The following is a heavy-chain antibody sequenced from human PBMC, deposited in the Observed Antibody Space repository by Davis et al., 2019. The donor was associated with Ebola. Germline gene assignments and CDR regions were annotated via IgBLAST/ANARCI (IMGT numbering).Heavy chain of an antibody. CDR2: IIPIFGTA. CDR3: AREHGIVAVPAGGWFDP. D-gene: IGHD2-2*01. V-gene: IGHV1-69*13. Sequence: SVQVSCKASAYTFTTYAMHWVRQAPAQGLEWMGGIIPIFGTANYAQKFQGRVTITADESTSTAYMELSSVRSEDTAVHYCAREHGIVAVPAGGWFDPWGQGTLVTVSS. CDR1: AYTFTTYA. J-gene: IGHJ5*02.